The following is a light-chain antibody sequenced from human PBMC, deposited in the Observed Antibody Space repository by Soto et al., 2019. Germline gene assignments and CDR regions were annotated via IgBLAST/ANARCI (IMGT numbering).Light chain of an antibody. CDR3: QQYDGYSYT. CDR2: KAS. CDR1: QSIGRW. V-gene: IGKV1-5*03. J-gene: IGKJ2*01. Sequence: DIQMTQSPSTLSASIGDRVTITCRASQSIGRWLAWYQQKPGKAPNLLIYKASTLESGVPSRFSGSGSGTEFTLAISSLQPDDLATYYCQQYDGYSYTFGQGTKLEIK.